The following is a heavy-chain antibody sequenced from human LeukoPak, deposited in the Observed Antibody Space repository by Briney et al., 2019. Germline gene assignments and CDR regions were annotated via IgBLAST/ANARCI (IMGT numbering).Heavy chain of an antibody. V-gene: IGHV4-34*01. CDR2: INHSGST. CDR3: ARDVSTAETYVMDV. D-gene: IGHD5-18*01. J-gene: IGHJ6*02. Sequence: PSETLSLTCAVYGGSFSGYYWTWIRQPPGKGLEWIGEINHSGSTNNNPPLKSRVTISVDTSKNQFSLKLSSVTAADTAVYYCARDVSTAETYVMDVWGQGTTVTVSS. CDR1: GGSFSGYY.